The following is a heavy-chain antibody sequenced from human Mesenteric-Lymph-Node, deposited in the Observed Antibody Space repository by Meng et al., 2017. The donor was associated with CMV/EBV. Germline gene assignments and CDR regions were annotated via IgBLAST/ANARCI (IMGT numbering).Heavy chain of an antibody. J-gene: IGHJ4*02. CDR1: GGTFSSYA. Sequence: SVKVSCKASGGTFSSYAISWVRQAPGQGLEWMGGIIPILGIANYAQKFQGRVTITADKSTSTAYMELSSLRSEDTAVYYCARHVRGITMVRGVQWDFDYWGQGTLVTVSS. CDR2: IIPILGIA. CDR3: ARHVRGITMVRGVQWDFDY. V-gene: IGHV1-69*10. D-gene: IGHD3-10*01.